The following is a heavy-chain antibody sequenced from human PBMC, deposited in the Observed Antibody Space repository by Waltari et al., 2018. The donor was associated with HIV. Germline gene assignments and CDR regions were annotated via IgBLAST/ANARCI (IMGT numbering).Heavy chain of an antibody. D-gene: IGHD6-19*01. CDR1: GLSVSDIY. CDR3: ARGRFRAGPFDY. Sequence: EVQLVQSGGGLVQSGDSLRLSCAVSGLSVSDIYMTWVRQAPGKGLEWFSCIYSGGRTFYSDSVKGRFTISRDNSKNTFFLQMNRLRPEDTALYLCARGRFRAGPFDYWGQGTRVTVSS. J-gene: IGHJ4*02. V-gene: IGHV3-66*01. CDR2: IYSGGRT.